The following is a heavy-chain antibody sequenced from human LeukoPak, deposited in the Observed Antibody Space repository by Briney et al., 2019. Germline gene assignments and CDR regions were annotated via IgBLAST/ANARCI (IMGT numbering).Heavy chain of an antibody. V-gene: IGHV1-8*01. CDR1: GYTFTSYD. CDR3: ARDSSSSHGWFDP. J-gene: IGHJ5*02. CDR2: MNPNSGNT. Sequence: ASVKVSCKASGYTFTSYDINWVRQATGQGLEWMGWMNPNSGNTGYAQKFQGRVTMTRNTSISTAYMELSSLRSEDTAVYYCARDSSSSHGWFDPWGQGTLVTVSS. D-gene: IGHD6-13*01.